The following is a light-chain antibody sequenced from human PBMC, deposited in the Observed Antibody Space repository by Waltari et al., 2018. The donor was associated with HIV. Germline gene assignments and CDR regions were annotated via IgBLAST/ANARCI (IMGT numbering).Light chain of an antibody. CDR1: RNDIGSVNL. CDR3: CSYAGSSTYVV. J-gene: IGLJ2*01. CDR2: EGS. V-gene: IGLV2-23*01. Sequence: QSALTQHASVSGSPGPSITITCTRPRNDIGSVNLVPWYQQHPGKAPQLMIYEGSKRPSGVSNRFSGSKSGNTASLTISGLQAEDEADYYCCSYAGSSTYVVFGGGTKLTVL.